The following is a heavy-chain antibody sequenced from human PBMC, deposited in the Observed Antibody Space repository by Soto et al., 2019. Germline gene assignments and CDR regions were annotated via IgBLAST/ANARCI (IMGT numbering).Heavy chain of an antibody. J-gene: IGHJ4*02. CDR1: GGAFSGYY. CDR3: ARGLGQQLVQIVLSFTLPYSFDY. D-gene: IGHD6-13*01. Sequence: WGTLSLTCAVYGGAFSGYYWSWIRQPPGKGLEWIGEINHSGSTNYNPSLKSRVTISVDTSKNQFSLKLSSVTAADTAVYYCARGLGQQLVQIVLSFTLPYSFDYRVQRPLVTV. CDR2: INHSGST. V-gene: IGHV4-34*01.